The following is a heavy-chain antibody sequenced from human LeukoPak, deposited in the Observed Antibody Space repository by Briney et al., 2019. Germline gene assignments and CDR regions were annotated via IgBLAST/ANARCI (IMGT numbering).Heavy chain of an antibody. CDR1: GFTFSHYA. V-gene: IGHV3-30*04. Sequence: GRSLRLSCAASGFTFSHYALHWVRQAPGKGLEWVALIGHDGADKYYADSVKGRFLISRDNSKNMLFLQMNNLIIEDTAVYYCARVADSGYDSRGYFDSWGQGTLVTVSS. J-gene: IGHJ4*02. CDR3: ARVADSGYDSRGYFDS. CDR2: IGHDGADK. D-gene: IGHD5-12*01.